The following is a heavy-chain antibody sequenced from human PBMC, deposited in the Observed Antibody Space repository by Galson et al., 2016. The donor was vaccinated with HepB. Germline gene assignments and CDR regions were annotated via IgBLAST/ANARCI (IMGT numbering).Heavy chain of an antibody. V-gene: IGHV4-31*03. Sequence: TLSLTCTVSGDSILSGTYYWSWIRLHPGKGLEWIGYIYNNGVTYYNPSLKSRLGMSVDTSKNQFSLTVLSVTAAATAVYYCARAFCSTADCDEVTWFDPWGQGTQLTVSS. D-gene: IGHD2-21*02. CDR3: ARAFCSTADCDEVTWFDP. J-gene: IGHJ5*01. CDR2: IYNNGVT. CDR1: GDSILSGTYY.